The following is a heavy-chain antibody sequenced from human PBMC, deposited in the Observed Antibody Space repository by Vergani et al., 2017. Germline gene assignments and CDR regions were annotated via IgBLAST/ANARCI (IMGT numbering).Heavy chain of an antibody. J-gene: IGHJ5*02. CDR3: TTYSGYDPVGGWFDP. CDR1: GFTFSNAW. V-gene: IGHV3-15*01. Sequence: EVQLVESGGGLVKPGGSLRLSCAASGFTFSNAWMGWVRQAPGKGLEWVGRIKSKTDGGTTDYAAPVKGRFTISRDDSKNTLYLQMNSLKTEDTAVYYCTTYSGYDPVGGWFDPWGQGTLVTVSS. D-gene: IGHD5-12*01. CDR2: IKSKTDGGTT.